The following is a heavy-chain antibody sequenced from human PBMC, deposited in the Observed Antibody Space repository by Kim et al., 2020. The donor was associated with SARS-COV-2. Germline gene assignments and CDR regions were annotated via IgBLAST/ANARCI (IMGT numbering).Heavy chain of an antibody. CDR3: ARGIGSSDSNYYYYYGMDV. Sequence: GGSLRLSCAASGFTFSTYWMHWVRQDPGKGLVWVSRINSDGSITTYADSVKGRFTISRDNAKNTLYLQMKSLRAEDTAVYYCARGIGSSDSNYYYYYGMDVWGQGTTVVVSS. J-gene: IGHJ6*02. CDR2: INSDGSIT. V-gene: IGHV3-74*01. CDR1: GFTFSTYW. D-gene: IGHD6-25*01.